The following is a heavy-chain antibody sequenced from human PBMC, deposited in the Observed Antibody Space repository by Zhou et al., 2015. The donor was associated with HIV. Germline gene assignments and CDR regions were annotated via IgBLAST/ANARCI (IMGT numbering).Heavy chain of an antibody. CDR1: GGTFNSYA. Sequence: QVQLVQSGAEVKKPGSSVKVSCKASGGTFNSYAISWVRQAPGQGLEWMGGIIPIFGTANYAQKFQGRVTITADKSTSTAYMELSSLRSEDTAVYYCARSQFGVVIMRKYYYYGMDVWGQGTTVTVSS. CDR2: IIPIFGTA. V-gene: IGHV1-69*06. J-gene: IGHJ6*02. CDR3: ARSQFGVVIMRKYYYYGMDV. D-gene: IGHD3-3*01.